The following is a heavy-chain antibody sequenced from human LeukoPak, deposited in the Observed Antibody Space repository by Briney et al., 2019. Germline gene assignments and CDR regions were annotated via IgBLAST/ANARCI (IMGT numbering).Heavy chain of an antibody. Sequence: SETLSLTCTVSGGSISDYFWTWIRQPPGKGLEWIGYIYYSGSTDHNPSLKSRVTISVDTSENQFSLKLSSVTAADTAVYYCARGNKAYSNLDSWGQGTLATVSS. D-gene: IGHD4-11*01. CDR3: ARGNKAYSNLDS. V-gene: IGHV4-59*01. CDR1: GGSISDYF. CDR2: IYYSGST. J-gene: IGHJ4*02.